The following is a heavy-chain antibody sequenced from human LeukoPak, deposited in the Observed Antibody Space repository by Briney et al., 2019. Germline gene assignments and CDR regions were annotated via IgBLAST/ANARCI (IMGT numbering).Heavy chain of an antibody. V-gene: IGHV3-64D*06. CDR3: VKIAAD. J-gene: IGHJ4*02. CDR2: ISANGGST. CDR1: GFSFSSYS. D-gene: IGHD6-13*01. Sequence: GGSLRLSCSASGFSFSSYSMDWVRQAPGKGLEYVPGISANGGSTYYADSVKGRFTISRDNSKNTLYLQMSSLRVEDTALYYCVKIAADWGQGALVTVSS.